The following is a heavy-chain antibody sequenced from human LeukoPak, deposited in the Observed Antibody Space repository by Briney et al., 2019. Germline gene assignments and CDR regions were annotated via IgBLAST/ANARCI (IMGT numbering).Heavy chain of an antibody. CDR1: GFSLSTYA. J-gene: IGHJ5*02. V-gene: IGHV3-23*01. CDR3: AKDRADTGARLRFDP. CDR2: ISGAGGRT. D-gene: IGHD3-16*01. Sequence: PGGSLRLSCAASGFSLSTYAMSWVRQAPGKGPEWVSAISGAGGRTYYADSVKGRFTISRDNSKNTLYLQMDSLRAEDTAVYYWAKDRADTGARLRFDPGGQGALVTVSS.